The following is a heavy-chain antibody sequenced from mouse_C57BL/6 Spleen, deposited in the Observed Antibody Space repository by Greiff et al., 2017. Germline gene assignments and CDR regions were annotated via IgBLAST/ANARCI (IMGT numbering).Heavy chain of an antibody. CDR1: GYTFTSYW. CDR3: ARGAVYYRYFAY. V-gene: IGHV1-69*01. J-gene: IGHJ2*01. CDR2: IDPSDSYT. D-gene: IGHD2-14*01. Sequence: VQLQQPGAELVMPGASVKLSCKASGYTFTSYWMHWVKQRPGRGLEWIGEIDPSDSYTKYNQKFKGKSTLTVDKSSSTAYMQLSSLTSEDSAVYYCARGAVYYRYFAYWGQGTTLTVSS.